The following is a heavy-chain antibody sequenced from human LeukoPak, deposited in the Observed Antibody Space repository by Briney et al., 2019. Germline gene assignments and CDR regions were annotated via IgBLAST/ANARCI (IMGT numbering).Heavy chain of an antibody. CDR3: ARLGKGRYFDYIFDN. CDR2: IYYTGST. V-gene: IGHV4-39*01. CDR1: GGSVSSTEFY. D-gene: IGHD3-9*01. Sequence: SETLSLTCTVSGGSVSSTEFYWGWIRQPPGKGLQWIGNIYYTGSTYYNPSLNSRVAMSVDTSQNQFSLKMASVTAADTAVYYCARLGKGRYFDYIFDNWGQGTLVTVSS. J-gene: IGHJ4*02.